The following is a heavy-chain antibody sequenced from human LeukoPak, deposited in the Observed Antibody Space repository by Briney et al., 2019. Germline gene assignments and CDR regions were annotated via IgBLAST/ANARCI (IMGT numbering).Heavy chain of an antibody. CDR3: VSLARIVDDY. V-gene: IGHV3-23*01. J-gene: IGHJ4*02. CDR1: GFTFSSYA. D-gene: IGHD2-21*01. CDR2: ISGSGGST. Sequence: PGGSLRLSCAASGFTFSSYAMSWVRQALGKGLEWVSSISGSGGSTFYADSVKGRFTISRDSSKNTLYLQMNSLRAEDTAVYYCVSLARIVDDYWGQGTLVTVSS.